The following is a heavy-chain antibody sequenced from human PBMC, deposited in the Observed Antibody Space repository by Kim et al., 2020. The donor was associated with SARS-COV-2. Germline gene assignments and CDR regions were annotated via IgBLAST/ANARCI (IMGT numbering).Heavy chain of an antibody. J-gene: IGHJ4*02. CDR3: ARGDRYTDGADFDY. CDR2: IWYDVSNK. D-gene: IGHD5-18*01. V-gene: IGHV3-33*01. Sequence: GGSLRLSCAASGVTFSSYGMNGVRQAPGKGREWVAVIWYDVSNKYYVDSVKGRFTISRDNSKNTLYLQMNSLRAEDTAVYYCARGDRYTDGADFDYWGQGTLVTVSS. CDR1: GVTFSSYG.